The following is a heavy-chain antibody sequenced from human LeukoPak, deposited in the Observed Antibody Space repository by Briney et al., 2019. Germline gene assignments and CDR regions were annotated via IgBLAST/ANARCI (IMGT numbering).Heavy chain of an antibody. CDR1: GFTFSSYS. Sequence: GGSLRLSCAASGFTFSSYSMNWVRQAPGKGLEWVGRIKSKTDGGTTDYAAPVKGRFTISRDDSKNTLYLQMNSLKTEDTAVYYCTTLRRRYCSSTSCPRVYYYYMDVWGKGTTVTVSS. D-gene: IGHD2-2*01. J-gene: IGHJ6*03. CDR3: TTLRRRYCSSTSCPRVYYYYMDV. CDR2: IKSKTDGGTT. V-gene: IGHV3-15*01.